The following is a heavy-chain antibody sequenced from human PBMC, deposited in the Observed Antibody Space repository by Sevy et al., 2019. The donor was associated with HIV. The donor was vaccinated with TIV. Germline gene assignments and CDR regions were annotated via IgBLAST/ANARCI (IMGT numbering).Heavy chain of an antibody. CDR2: ISGSGGST. Sequence: GGSLRLSCAASGFTFSSYAMSWVRQAPGKGLEWVSAISGSGGSTYYADSVKGRFTISRDNSKNTLYLQMNSLRAEDTAVYYCAKDQRVVGVVHPTLFDYWGQGTLVTVSS. V-gene: IGHV3-23*01. CDR1: GFTFSSYA. D-gene: IGHD3-3*01. CDR3: AKDQRVVGVVHPTLFDY. J-gene: IGHJ4*02.